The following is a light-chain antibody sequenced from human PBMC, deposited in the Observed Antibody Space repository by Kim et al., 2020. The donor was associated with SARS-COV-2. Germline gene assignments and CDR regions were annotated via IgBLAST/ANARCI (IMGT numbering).Light chain of an antibody. V-gene: IGLV3-21*04. CDR1: NVGRKS. J-gene: IGLJ1*01. CDR2: YNS. CDR3: HVWDSSSAHHV. Sequence: AQGRTARLTCGGNNVGRKSVHRYQQEPGQAPIMVIYYNSDRPSGIPERFSGSNSGDAATLTISRVEVGDEADYYCHVWDSSSAHHVFGSGTKVTVL.